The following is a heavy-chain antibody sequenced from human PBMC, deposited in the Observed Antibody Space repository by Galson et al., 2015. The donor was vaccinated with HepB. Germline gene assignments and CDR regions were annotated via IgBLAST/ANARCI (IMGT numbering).Heavy chain of an antibody. J-gene: IGHJ4*02. Sequence: SLRLSCAASGFTFSGSAIHWVRQAPGKGLEWVAVISYDGSNKYYADSVKGRFTISRDNSKNTLYLQMNSLRAEDTAVYYCARGTVTTLSSDYWGQGTLVTVSS. V-gene: IGHV3-30*04. CDR3: ARGTVTTLSSDY. CDR1: GFTFSGSA. D-gene: IGHD4-11*01. CDR2: ISYDGSNK.